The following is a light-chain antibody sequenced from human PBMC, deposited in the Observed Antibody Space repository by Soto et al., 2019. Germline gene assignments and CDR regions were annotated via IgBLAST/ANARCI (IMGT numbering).Light chain of an antibody. CDR3: QQYNNWPRT. J-gene: IGKJ1*01. Sequence: EIVFTQSPATLSVSPGERATLSCRASQSVSSNLAWYQQKPGQAPRLLIYGASTRATGIPARFSGSGSGTEFTLTISSLQSEDFAVYYCQQYNNWPRTFGQGTKVDIK. V-gene: IGKV3-15*01. CDR1: QSVSSN. CDR2: GAS.